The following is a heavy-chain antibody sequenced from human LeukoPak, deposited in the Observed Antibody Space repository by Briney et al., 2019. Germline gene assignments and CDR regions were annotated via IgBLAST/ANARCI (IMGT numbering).Heavy chain of an antibody. J-gene: IGHJ3*02. CDR3: ARDVVGGTGDAFDI. V-gene: IGHV3-74*01. D-gene: IGHD1-26*01. CDR1: GSTFSTYW. CDR2: SNGNGRNT. Sequence: GGSLRPSSAASGSTFSTYWMHWGRQAPAEERVWVSHSNGNGRNTKYAASLRGRFTISRDNAKNPLSLQMNTLRAEDTAVYYCARDVVGGTGDAFDIWGQGTMVTVSS.